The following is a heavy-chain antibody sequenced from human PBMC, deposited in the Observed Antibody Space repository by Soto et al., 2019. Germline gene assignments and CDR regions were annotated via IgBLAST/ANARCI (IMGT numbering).Heavy chain of an antibody. Sequence: HPGGSLRLSCSASGFTFSNCAMSWVRQAPGKGLEWVSTISGRGGSTYYADSVKGRLTISRDNSKNTLFLQMNSLRAEDTAVYYWPKRFNRKEDGNNSFDSWGQGPWSPSPQ. J-gene: IGHJ4*02. CDR1: GFTFSNCA. D-gene: IGHD2-15*01. CDR3: PKRFNRKEDGNNSFDS. CDR2: ISGRGGST. V-gene: IGHV3-23*01.